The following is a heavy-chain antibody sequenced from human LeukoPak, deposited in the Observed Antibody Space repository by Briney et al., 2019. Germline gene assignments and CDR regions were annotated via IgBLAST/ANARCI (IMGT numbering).Heavy chain of an antibody. J-gene: IGHJ3*02. V-gene: IGHV3-30*02. CDR2: IRYDGSNK. D-gene: IGHD3-22*01. CDR1: GFTFSSYG. CDR3: ARNTRNYDSSGYPDI. Sequence: GGSLRLSCAASGFTFSSYGMHWVRQAPGKGLEWVACIRYDGSNKYYADSVKGRFTISRDNSKNTLYLQMNSLRAEDTAVYYCARNTRNYDSSGYPDIWGQGTMVTVSS.